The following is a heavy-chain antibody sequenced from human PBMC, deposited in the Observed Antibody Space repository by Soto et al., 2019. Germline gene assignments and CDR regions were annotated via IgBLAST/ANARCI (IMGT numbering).Heavy chain of an antibody. D-gene: IGHD1-26*01. CDR1: AISFNTYG. V-gene: IGHV3-23*01. CDR3: AGQRSLVGWFDP. Sequence: PGGSLRLSCAASAISFNTYGVTWVRQAPGKGLEWVSTVTVTGGSTYYADSVKGRFTISRDRSNYTVSLLLNSLRVEDTARYYCAGQRSLVGWFDPWGQGTLVTVSS. J-gene: IGHJ5*02. CDR2: VTVTGGST.